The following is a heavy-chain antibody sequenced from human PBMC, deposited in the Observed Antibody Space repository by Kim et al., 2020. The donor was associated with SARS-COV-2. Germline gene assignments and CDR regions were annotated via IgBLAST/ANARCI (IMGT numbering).Heavy chain of an antibody. CDR2: INHSGST. D-gene: IGHD3-22*01. V-gene: IGHV4-34*01. Sequence: SETLSLTCAVYGGSFGGYYWSWIRQPPGKGLEWIGEINHSGSTNYNPSLKSRVTISVDTSKNQFSLKLSSVTAADTAVYYCARGYFLYDSSGYYNYWGQGTLVTVSS. J-gene: IGHJ4*02. CDR1: GGSFGGYY. CDR3: ARGYFLYDSSGYYNY.